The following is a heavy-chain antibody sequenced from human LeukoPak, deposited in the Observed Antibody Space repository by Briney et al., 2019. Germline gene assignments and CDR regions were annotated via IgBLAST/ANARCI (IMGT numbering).Heavy chain of an antibody. V-gene: IGHV1-2*02. CDR3: ARVLPGYYDFSGYYYVRVFNSFDP. Sequence: GASVKVSCKASGYTFTVYYMHWVPQAPGQGLEWMGWINPNSGGTNYAQKFQGRVTMTRDTSISTAYIELSRLRSDDTAEYYCARVLPGYYDFSGYYYVRVFNSFDPWGQGTLVTVSS. CDR1: GYTFTVYY. D-gene: IGHD3-22*01. CDR2: INPNSGGT. J-gene: IGHJ5*02.